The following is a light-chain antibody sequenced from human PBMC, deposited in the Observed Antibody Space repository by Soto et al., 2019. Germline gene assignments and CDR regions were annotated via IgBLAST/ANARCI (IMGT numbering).Light chain of an antibody. CDR1: SSNIGSNT. J-gene: IGLJ1*01. CDR3: AAWDDSLDGLV. V-gene: IGLV1-44*01. Sequence: QSVLTQPPSASGTPGQRVTISCSGSSSNIGSNTVNWYQQLPGTAPKLLIYNNNQRPSGVPNRFSVSKSDTTASLAISGLQSDHEADYYSAAWDDSLDGLVFGTGTKLTVL. CDR2: NNN.